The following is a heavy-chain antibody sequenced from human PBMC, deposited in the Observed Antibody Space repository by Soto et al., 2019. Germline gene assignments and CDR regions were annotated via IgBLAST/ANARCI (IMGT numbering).Heavy chain of an antibody. J-gene: IGHJ6*03. D-gene: IGHD4-4*01. CDR3: ARKTTDYYYYYMDV. V-gene: IGHV4-59*01. Sequence: SETLSLTCTVSGGSIISYCWSWIRQPPGKGLEWIGYIYYSGSTNYNPSLKSRVTISVDTSKNQFSLKLSSVTAADTAVYYCARKTTDYYYYYMDVWGKGTTLTVSS. CDR1: GGSIISYC. CDR2: IYYSGST.